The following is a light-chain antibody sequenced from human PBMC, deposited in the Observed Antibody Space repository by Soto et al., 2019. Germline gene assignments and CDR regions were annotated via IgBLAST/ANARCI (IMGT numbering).Light chain of an antibody. CDR1: QSISTY. Sequence: DIQMTQSPSSLSASVGDRVTITCQASQSISTYLNWYQQKPGKAPKVLIYDASSLQSGVPSRFSGSGSGTDFTLTISSLQPEDFATYYCQQSYRTPWTFGHGTKVDIK. V-gene: IGKV1-39*01. CDR3: QQSYRTPWT. J-gene: IGKJ1*01. CDR2: DAS.